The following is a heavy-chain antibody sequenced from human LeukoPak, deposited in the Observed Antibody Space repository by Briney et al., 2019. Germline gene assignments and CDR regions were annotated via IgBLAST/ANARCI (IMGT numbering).Heavy chain of an antibody. CDR1: GGSISSYY. CDR2: INYIGST. J-gene: IGHJ4*02. D-gene: IGHD6-19*01. V-gene: IGHV4-59*08. Sequence: ETLSLTCTDPGGSISSYYWSWIRQPPGKGLEWIGYINYIGSTKYKPAVKSPVTISVDASKNQFSLKVSSVTAADTAFYYCARHSSSSGLYYFDYWGEGTLASVSS. CDR3: ARHSSSSGLYYFDY.